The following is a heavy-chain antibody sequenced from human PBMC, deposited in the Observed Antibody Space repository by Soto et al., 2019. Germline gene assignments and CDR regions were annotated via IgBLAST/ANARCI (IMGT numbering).Heavy chain of an antibody. Sequence: PGGSRRLSCAASGFNFNTFWMHWVRQTPEKGLVWVSRINGDGSTTIYADSVKGRFTISRDNSENTVYLQMNSLRAEDTAVYFCARGAVPYYYYYMDVWGKGTTVTVSS. CDR1: GFNFNTFW. D-gene: IGHD6-19*01. J-gene: IGHJ6*03. V-gene: IGHV3-74*01. CDR2: INGDGSTT. CDR3: ARGAVPYYYYYMDV.